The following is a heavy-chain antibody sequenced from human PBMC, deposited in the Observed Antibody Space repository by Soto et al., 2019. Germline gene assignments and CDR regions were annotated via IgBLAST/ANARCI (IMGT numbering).Heavy chain of an antibody. D-gene: IGHD3-22*01. CDR3: AKGGEYYYDSSAGDY. CDR1: GFTFSTYT. Sequence: GGSLRLSCAASGFTFSTYTVSWVRQAPGKGLEWVSTVIGGGSTSYADSVKGRFTISRDNSKNKLYLQMNSLRAEDTAVYYCAKGGEYYYDSSAGDYWGQGTLVTVSS. CDR2: VIGGGST. V-gene: IGHV3-23*01. J-gene: IGHJ4*02.